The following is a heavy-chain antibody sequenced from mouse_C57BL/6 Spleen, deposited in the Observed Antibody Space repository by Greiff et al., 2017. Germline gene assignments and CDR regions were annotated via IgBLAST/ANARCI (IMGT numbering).Heavy chain of an antibody. CDR1: GYTFTEYT. Sequence: VQLQQSGAELVKPGASVKLSCKASGYTFTEYTIHWVKQRSGQGLEWIGWFYPGSGSITYNEKFKDKATLTADKSSSTVYMELSRLTSEDSAVYFCARHEESLITTVVRGTWFAYWGQGTLVTVSA. CDR3: ARHEESLITTVVRGTWFAY. D-gene: IGHD1-1*01. J-gene: IGHJ3*01. V-gene: IGHV1-62-2*01. CDR2: FYPGSGSI.